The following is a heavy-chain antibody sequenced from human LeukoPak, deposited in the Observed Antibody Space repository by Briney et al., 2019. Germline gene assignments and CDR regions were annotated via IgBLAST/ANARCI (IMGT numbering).Heavy chain of an antibody. J-gene: IGHJ4*02. Sequence: PSQTLSLTCTLSGRSISSYYWSWIRPPPGKGMGWSGYIQYSGSTNYHPPIKGRVTISVDTSKNQFSLKLSSVSTADTAVYNCAGAPSVWFGEGYFDYWGQGTLVTVSS. V-gene: IGHV4-59*01. CDR2: IQYSGST. CDR1: GRSISSYY. D-gene: IGHD3-10*01. CDR3: AGAPSVWFGEGYFDY.